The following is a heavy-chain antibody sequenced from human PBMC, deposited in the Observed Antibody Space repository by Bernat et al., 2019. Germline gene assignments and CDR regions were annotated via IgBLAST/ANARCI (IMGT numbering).Heavy chain of an antibody. V-gene: IGHV4-59*01. CDR3: ARVSVVLITNWFDP. Sequence: QVQLQESGPGLVKPSETLSLTCTVPGGSISSYYWSWIRQPPGKGLEWIGYIYYSGSTNYNPSLKSRVTISVDTSKNQFSLKLSSVTAADTAVYYCARVSVVLITNWFDPWGQGTLVTVSS. CDR1: GGSISSYY. J-gene: IGHJ5*02. D-gene: IGHD3-16*01. CDR2: IYYSGST.